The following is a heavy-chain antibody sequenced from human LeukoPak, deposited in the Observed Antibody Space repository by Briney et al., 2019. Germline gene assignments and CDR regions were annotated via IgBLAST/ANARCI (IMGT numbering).Heavy chain of an antibody. J-gene: IGHJ3*02. D-gene: IGHD3-22*01. CDR1: GGSISSSSYY. V-gene: IGHV4-39*07. CDR3: ARGGHYYDSSGYPHAFDI. CDR2: IYYSGST. Sequence: SETLSLTCTVSGGSISSSSYYWGWIRQPPGKGLEWIGSIYYSGSTYYNPSLKSRVTISVDTSKNQFSLKLSSVTAAYTAVYYCARGGHYYDSSGYPHAFDIWGQGTMVTVSS.